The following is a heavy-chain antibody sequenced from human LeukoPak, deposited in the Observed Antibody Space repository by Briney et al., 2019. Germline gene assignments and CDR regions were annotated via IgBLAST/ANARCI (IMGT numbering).Heavy chain of an antibody. CDR1: GFTFGDYA. J-gene: IGHJ3*02. Sequence: GSLRLSCTASGFTFGDYAMGWVRPPPGKGLEWVGEINHRGSTNYNPSLKSRVTISVDTSKNQFSLKRRDVTAADTAVYYCARVGDDYGDYGGGNDAFDIWGQGTMVTVSS. CDR3: ARVGDDYGDYGGGNDAFDI. D-gene: IGHD4-17*01. V-gene: IGHV4-34*01. CDR2: INHRGST.